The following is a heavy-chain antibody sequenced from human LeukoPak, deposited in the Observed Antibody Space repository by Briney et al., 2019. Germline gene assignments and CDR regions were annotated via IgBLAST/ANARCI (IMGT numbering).Heavy chain of an antibody. V-gene: IGHV4-59*08. CDR2: IYYSGST. CDR1: GGSISSYY. CDR3: ARRYCSGGTCYGGY. Sequence: RASETLSLTCTVSGGSISSYYWSWLRQPPGKGLEWIGYIYYSGSTNYNPSLKSRVTISVDTSKNQFSLKLSSVTAADTAVYYCARRYCSGGTCYGGYWGQGTLVTVSS. J-gene: IGHJ4*02. D-gene: IGHD2-15*01.